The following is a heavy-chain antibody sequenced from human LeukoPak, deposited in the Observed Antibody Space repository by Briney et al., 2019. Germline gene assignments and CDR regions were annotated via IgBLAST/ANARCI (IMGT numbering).Heavy chain of an antibody. Sequence: SETPSLTCTVSGGSISSSSYYWGWIRQPPGKGLEWIGSIYYSGSTYYNPSLKSRVTISVDTSKNQFSLKLSSVTAADTAVYYCARGYYYGSGSYYPFDYWGQGTLVTVSS. D-gene: IGHD3-10*01. CDR2: IYYSGST. CDR1: GGSISSSSYY. CDR3: ARGYYYGSGSYYPFDY. V-gene: IGHV4-39*07. J-gene: IGHJ4*02.